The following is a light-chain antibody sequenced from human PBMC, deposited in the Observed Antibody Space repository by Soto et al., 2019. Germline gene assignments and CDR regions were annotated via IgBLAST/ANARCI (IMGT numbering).Light chain of an antibody. V-gene: IGLV1-40*01. J-gene: IGLJ3*02. Sequence: QSVLTQPPSVSGAPGQRVTISCTGSSSNIGAGYDVHWYQQLPGTAPKLLIYGNSNRPSGVPDRFSGSQSGTSASLAFTGLQAEYEADYYCQSYDSSLSGWVFGGGTKLTVL. CDR2: GNS. CDR1: SSNIGAGYD. CDR3: QSYDSSLSGWV.